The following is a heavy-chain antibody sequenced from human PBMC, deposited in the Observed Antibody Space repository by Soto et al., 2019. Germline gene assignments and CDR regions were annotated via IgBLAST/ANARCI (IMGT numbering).Heavy chain of an antibody. J-gene: IGHJ4*02. CDR1: GYTFTSYG. CDR2: ISAYNGNT. Sequence: QVQLVQSGAEVKKPGASVKVSCKASGYTFTSYGISWVRQAPGQGLEWIGWISAYNGNTNYAQKLQGRGTMTTDTSTSTAYMELRSLRSDDTAVYYCARSGCSGGSCYSYYFDYWGQGTLVTVSS. D-gene: IGHD2-15*01. CDR3: ARSGCSGGSCYSYYFDY. V-gene: IGHV1-18*01.